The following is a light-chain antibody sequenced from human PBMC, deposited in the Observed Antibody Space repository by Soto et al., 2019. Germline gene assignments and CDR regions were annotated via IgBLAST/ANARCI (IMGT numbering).Light chain of an antibody. CDR3: CSYAGSSTPLI. Sequence: LTQPASVSGSPGQSITISCTGTSSDVGSYNLVSWYQQHPGKAPKLMIYEVSKRPSGVSNRFSGSKSGNTASLTISGLQAEDEADYYCCSYAGSSTPLIFATGTKVTVL. CDR2: EVS. CDR1: SSDVGSYNL. J-gene: IGLJ1*01. V-gene: IGLV2-23*02.